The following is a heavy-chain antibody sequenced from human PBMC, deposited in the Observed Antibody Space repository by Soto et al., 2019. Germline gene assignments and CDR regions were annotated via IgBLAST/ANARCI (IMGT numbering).Heavy chain of an antibody. V-gene: IGHV1-2*02. Sequence: XSVKVSSNTSGYPFTDYYTHWVRQAPGQGLEWMGWMNPKSGGAYFAQKFQGRVTLTRDTSIGTAYIEVNSLTSDDTAVYFCTRENIGNSDGLYDAFDIWGQGTTVTVSS. D-gene: IGHD5-18*01. J-gene: IGHJ3*02. CDR3: TRENIGNSDGLYDAFDI. CDR1: GYPFTDYY. CDR2: MNPKSGGA.